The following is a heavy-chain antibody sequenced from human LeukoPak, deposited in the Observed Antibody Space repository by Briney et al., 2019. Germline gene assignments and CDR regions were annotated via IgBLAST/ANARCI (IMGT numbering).Heavy chain of an antibody. V-gene: IGHV3-30*03. D-gene: IGHD3-22*01. J-gene: IGHJ5*02. CDR3: AAQYYYDSSGHYYVGNWFDP. CDR1: GFTFSRYG. CDR2: VSYGGSNT. Sequence: GGSLRLSCAASGFTFSRYGMHWVRQAPGKGLEWVAAVSYGGSNTYYVDSVKGRFTISRDNSKSTLYLQMNSLRAEDTAVYYCAAQYYYDSSGHYYVGNWFDPWGQGTLVTVSS.